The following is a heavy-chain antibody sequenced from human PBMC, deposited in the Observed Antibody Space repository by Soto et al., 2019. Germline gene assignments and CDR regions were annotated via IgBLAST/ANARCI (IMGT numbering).Heavy chain of an antibody. CDR2: INHSGST. CDR3: ARSVSTPRNNISFGDHTGWFDP. Sequence: SETLSLTCAVYGGSFSGYYWSWIRQPPGKGLEWIGEINHSGSTNYNPSLKSRVTISVDTSKNQFSLKLSSVTAADTAVYYCARSVSTPRNNISFGDHTGWFDPWGQGTMVTVSS. D-gene: IGHD3-10*01. V-gene: IGHV4-34*01. J-gene: IGHJ5*02. CDR1: GGSFSGYY.